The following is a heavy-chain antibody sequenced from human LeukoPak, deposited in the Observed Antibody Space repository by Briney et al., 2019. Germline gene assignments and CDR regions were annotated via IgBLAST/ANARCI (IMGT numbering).Heavy chain of an antibody. CDR2: INPSGGST. V-gene: IGHV1-46*01. J-gene: IGHJ3*02. CDR1: GYTITSYF. CDR3: ATRAQYGSGSYYFYAFDI. Sequence: ASVKVSCKASGYTITSYFMHWVRQPPGQGLEWMGIINPSGGSTNYAQKFQGRVTMTRDTSTSTVYMEMSSLRSEDTAVYYCATRAQYGSGSYYFYAFDIWGQGTVVTVSS. D-gene: IGHD3-10*01.